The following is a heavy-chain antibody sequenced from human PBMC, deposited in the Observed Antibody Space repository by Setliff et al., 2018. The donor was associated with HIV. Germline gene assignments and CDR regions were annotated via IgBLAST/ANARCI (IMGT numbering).Heavy chain of an antibody. CDR2: INHSGST. J-gene: IGHJ4*02. CDR1: GGSFSGYY. D-gene: IGHD2-21*02. Sequence: PSETLSLTCAVYGGSFSGYYWNWIRQPPGKGLEWIGEINHSGSTNYNPSLKSRVTISVDTSKNQFSLKLNSVTAADTAVYYCARWAVTASDYWGLGTLVTVS. CDR3: ARWAVTASDY. V-gene: IGHV4-34*01.